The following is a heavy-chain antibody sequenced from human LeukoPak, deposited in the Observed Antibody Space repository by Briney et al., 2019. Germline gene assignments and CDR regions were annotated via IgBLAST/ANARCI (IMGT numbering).Heavy chain of an antibody. Sequence: GGSLRLSCAASGFTFSTYSMNWVRQAPGKGLEWVSSITRSSYIYYADSVKGRFTISRDNAKNSLYLQMNSLRAEDTAVYYCARRFGEGAFDIWGQGTMVTVSS. CDR3: ARRFGEGAFDI. J-gene: IGHJ3*02. CDR2: ITRSSYI. V-gene: IGHV3-21*01. CDR1: GFTFSTYS. D-gene: IGHD3-10*01.